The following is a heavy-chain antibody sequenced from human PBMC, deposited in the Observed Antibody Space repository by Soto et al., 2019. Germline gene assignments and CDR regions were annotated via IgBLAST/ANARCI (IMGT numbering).Heavy chain of an antibody. V-gene: IGHV1-2*02. CDR2: INANSGGK. CDR3: ARGTDYYDTSVSDRGIEH. CDR1: GYTFTGYV. J-gene: IGHJ1*01. D-gene: IGHD3-22*01. Sequence: QVQMVKSWAEVKKPGASVKVSCKASGYTFTGYVIHWVRQAPGQGLEWMGWINANSGGKDYGQKFQGRVMMTRDTSISTAYMELSRMTSDNTTLYFCARGTDYYDTSVSDRGIEHWGQVSLVNVSA.